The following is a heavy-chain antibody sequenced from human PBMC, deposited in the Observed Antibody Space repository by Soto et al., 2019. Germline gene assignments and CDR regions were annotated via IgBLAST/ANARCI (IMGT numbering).Heavy chain of an antibody. CDR1: GGSISSGGYY. CDR3: ARRPGSGSSDLDY. CDR2: IYYSGST. D-gene: IGHD3-10*01. Sequence: SETLSLTCTVSGGSISSGGYYWSWIRQHPGKGLEWIGYIYYSGSTYYNPSLKSRVTISVDTSKNQFSLKLSSVTAADTAVYYWARRPGSGSSDLDYWGQGTLVTVSS. J-gene: IGHJ4*02. V-gene: IGHV4-31*03.